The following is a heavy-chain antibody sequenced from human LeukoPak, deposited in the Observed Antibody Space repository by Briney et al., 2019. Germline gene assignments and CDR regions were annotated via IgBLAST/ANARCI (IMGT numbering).Heavy chain of an antibody. CDR2: ISYDGSNK. J-gene: IGHJ4*02. CDR3: AKEKVVNFDY. CDR1: GFTFTDHW. Sequence: PGGSLRLSCAASGFTFTDHWMSWVRQAPGKGLEWVAVISYDGSNKYYADSVKGRFTISRDNSKNTLYLQMNSLRAEDTAVYYCAKEKVVNFDYWGQGTLVTVSS. D-gene: IGHD4-23*01. V-gene: IGHV3-30*18.